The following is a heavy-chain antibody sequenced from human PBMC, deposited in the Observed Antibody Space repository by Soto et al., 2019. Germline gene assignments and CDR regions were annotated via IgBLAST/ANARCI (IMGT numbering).Heavy chain of an antibody. CDR3: ARDRITLANDAFDI. CDR2: IYTSGST. V-gene: IGHV4-4*07. J-gene: IGHJ3*02. CDR1: GGSISSYY. Sequence: PSETLSLTCTVSGGSISSYYWSWIRQPAGKGLEWIGRIYTSGSTNYNPSLKSRVTMSVDTSKNQFSLNLSSVTAAADTAVYYCARDRITLANDAFDIWGQGTMVTVS. D-gene: IGHD3-10*01.